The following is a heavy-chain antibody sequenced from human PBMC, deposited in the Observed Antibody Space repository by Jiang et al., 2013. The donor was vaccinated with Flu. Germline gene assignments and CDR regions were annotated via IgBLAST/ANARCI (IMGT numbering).Heavy chain of an antibody. CDR3: ARRGIIRTFDY. CDR2: IYYSGST. J-gene: IGHJ4*02. V-gene: IGHV4-39*01. CDR1: GGSISSSSYY. Sequence: TCTVSGGSISSSSYYWGWIRQPPGKGLEWIGSIYYSGSTYYNPSLKSRVTISVDTSKNQFSLKLSSVTAADTAVYYCARRGIIRTFDYWGQGTLVTVSS. D-gene: IGHD3-3*01.